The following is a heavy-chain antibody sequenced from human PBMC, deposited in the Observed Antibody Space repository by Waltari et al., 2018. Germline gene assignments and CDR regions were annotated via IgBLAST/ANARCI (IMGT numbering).Heavy chain of an antibody. Sequence: QVQLVQSGAEVKKPGASVKVSCKASGYTFTNFGVNWVRQAPGQGLEWMGWISTYNEYADYEHTFQGRVTRTTDTSTKTAYLELTSLRSDDTAVYYCARGGGPRTVVALTFDLWGQGTLITVSS. V-gene: IGHV1-18*01. CDR2: ISTYNEYA. CDR1: GYTFTNFG. J-gene: IGHJ4*02. CDR3: ARGGGPRTVVALTFDL. D-gene: IGHD2-15*01.